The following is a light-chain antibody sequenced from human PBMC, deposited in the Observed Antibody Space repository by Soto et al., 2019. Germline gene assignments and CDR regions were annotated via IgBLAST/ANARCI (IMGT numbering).Light chain of an antibody. J-gene: IGKJ2*01. CDR1: HNVNSN. Sequence: EIVLTQSPATLSVSPGESATLSCRASHNVNSNLAWYQQKPGQAPRFLIDVASTRATGIPARFSGSGSGTEFTLTIRSLQAEDVAVYYCQQYNNWPFTFGQGTKLEIQ. CDR3: QQYNNWPFT. CDR2: VAS. V-gene: IGKV3-15*01.